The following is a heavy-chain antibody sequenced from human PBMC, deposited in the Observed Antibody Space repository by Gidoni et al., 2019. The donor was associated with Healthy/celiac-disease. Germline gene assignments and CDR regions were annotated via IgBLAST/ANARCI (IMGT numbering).Heavy chain of an antibody. V-gene: IGHV3-49*04. D-gene: IGHD3-22*01. CDR1: RFTFGDYA. J-gene: IGHJ4*02. CDR2: IRSKAYGGTT. Sequence: EVQLVESGGGLVQPGRSLRLSCTASRFTFGDYAMSWVRQAPGKGLEWVGFIRSKAYGGTTEYAAAVKGRFTISRDDSKSIAYRQMNSLKTEDTAVYYCTDPTYSSGYYVGFLDYWGQGTLVTVSS. CDR3: TDPTYSSGYYVGFLDY.